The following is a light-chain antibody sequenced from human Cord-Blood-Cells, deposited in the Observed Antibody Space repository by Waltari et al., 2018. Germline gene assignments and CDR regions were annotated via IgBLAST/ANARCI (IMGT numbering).Light chain of an antibody. J-gene: IGKJ1*01. CDR1: QSVSSSY. CDR3: QQYGSSPWT. V-gene: IGKV3-20*01. Sequence: EIVLTQSPGTLSLSPGERATLSCRASQSVSSSYLAWYQQKPGQAPSLLIYGSSSRATGIPDRFSGSGSGTDFTRTISRLEPEDFAVYYCQQYGSSPWTFGQGTKVEIK. CDR2: GSS.